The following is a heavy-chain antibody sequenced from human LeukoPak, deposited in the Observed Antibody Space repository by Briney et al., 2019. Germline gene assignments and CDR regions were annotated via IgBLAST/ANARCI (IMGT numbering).Heavy chain of an antibody. CDR2: INPNSGGT. Sequence: ASVKVSCKASGYTFTGYYMHWVRQAPGQGLEWMGWINPNSGGTNYAQEFQGRVTMTRDTSISTAYMELSRLRSDDTAVYYCAREATIKGYYFDYWGQGTLVTVSS. D-gene: IGHD5-12*01. V-gene: IGHV1-2*02. J-gene: IGHJ4*02. CDR1: GYTFTGYY. CDR3: AREATIKGYYFDY.